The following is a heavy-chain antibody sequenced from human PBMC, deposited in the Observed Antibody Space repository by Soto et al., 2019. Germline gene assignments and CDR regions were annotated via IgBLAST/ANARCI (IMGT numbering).Heavy chain of an antibody. CDR2: INPNSGGT. J-gene: IGHJ3*02. V-gene: IGHV1-2*04. CDR3: VRSFPHIDYYGSGLYVVFDI. D-gene: IGHD3-10*01. CDR1: GYTFTGYY. Sequence: ASVKVSCKASGYTFTGYYMHWVRQAPGQGLEWMGWINPNSGGTNYAQKFQGWVTMTRDTSISTAYMELSRLRSDDTAVYYCVRSFPHIDYYGSGLYVVFDIWGQGTMVTVSS.